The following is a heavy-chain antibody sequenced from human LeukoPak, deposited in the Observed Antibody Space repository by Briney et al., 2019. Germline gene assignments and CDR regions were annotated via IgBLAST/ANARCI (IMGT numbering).Heavy chain of an antibody. CDR1: GLTVSRHY. CDR2: ISTGGST. D-gene: IGHD3-22*01. J-gene: IGHJ4*02. V-gene: IGHV3-53*01. CDR3: ARDDYYDSSGLDY. Sequence: GGSLRRSCVASGLTVSRHYMTWVRQALGKGLEWLSVISTGGSTNYADSVKGRFTISRDNSKNILYLQMNSLRAEDTAVYYCARDDYYDSSGLDYWGQGILVTVSS.